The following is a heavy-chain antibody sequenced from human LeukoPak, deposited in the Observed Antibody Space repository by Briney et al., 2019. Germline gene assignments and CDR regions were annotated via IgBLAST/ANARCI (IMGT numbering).Heavy chain of an antibody. Sequence: SETLSLTCAVYGGSFSGHYWTWIRQAPGKGLEWIGESTHSGSTNYNPSLKSRVTISVDTSKNQFSLKLTSMTAADTAVYHCARGRTGAAALDFWGPGTLVTVFS. CDR1: GGSFSGHY. CDR2: STHSGST. CDR3: ARGRTGAAALDF. V-gene: IGHV4-34*01. D-gene: IGHD2-2*01. J-gene: IGHJ4*02.